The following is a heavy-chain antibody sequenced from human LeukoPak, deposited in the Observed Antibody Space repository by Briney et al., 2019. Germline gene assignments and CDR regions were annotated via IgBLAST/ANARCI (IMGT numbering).Heavy chain of an antibody. J-gene: IGHJ4*02. D-gene: IGHD4-17*01. Sequence: ASVTVSCKASGYTFTSYDINWVRQATGQGLEWMGWMNPNSGNTGYPQKFQGRVTMTRNTSISTAYMELSSLRSEDTAVYYCARYGATVTTLDYWGQGTLVTVSS. CDR3: ARYGATVTTLDY. V-gene: IGHV1-8*01. CDR2: MNPNSGNT. CDR1: GYTFTSYD.